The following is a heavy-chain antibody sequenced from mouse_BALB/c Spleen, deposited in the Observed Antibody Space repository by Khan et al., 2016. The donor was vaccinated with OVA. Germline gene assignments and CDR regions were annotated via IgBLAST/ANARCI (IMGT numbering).Heavy chain of an antibody. CDR1: GFNIKDYY. D-gene: IGHD2-3*01. CDR3: ARDGYSPWFAY. J-gene: IGHJ3*01. CDR2: IDPENGNT. Sequence: VQLKQSGAELVRPGALVKLSCKASGFNIKDYYMHWVKQRPEQGLVWIGRIDPENGNTIYDPKFQGKASITSDTSSNTAYLQLSSLTSEDTAVYYCARDGYSPWFAYWGQGTLVTGSP. V-gene: IGHV14-1*02.